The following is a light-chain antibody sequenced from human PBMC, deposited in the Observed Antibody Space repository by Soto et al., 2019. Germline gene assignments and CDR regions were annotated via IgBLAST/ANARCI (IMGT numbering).Light chain of an antibody. J-gene: IGKJ5*01. CDR3: QQYSNWPPIT. Sequence: EIVMTQSPATLYVSQGESARVSCRVSQSVSSTLAWYQQTPGQAPRLIIYGASTRAAGIPARFSGSGSGTEFTLTISSLQSEDFAVYYCQQYSNWPPITFGQGTRLEIK. CDR2: GAS. V-gene: IGKV3-15*01. CDR1: QSVSST.